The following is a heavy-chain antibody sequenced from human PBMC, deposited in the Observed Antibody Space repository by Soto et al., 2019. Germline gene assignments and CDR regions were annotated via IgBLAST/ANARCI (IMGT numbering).Heavy chain of an antibody. CDR1: GYTFTSYG. CDR2: ISAYNGNT. D-gene: IGHD3-10*01. V-gene: IGHV1-18*01. J-gene: IGHJ4*02. CDR3: ARDRAFYYGSESYTPDDS. Sequence: ASVKVSCKASGYTFTSYGITWVRQAPGQGLEWMGWISAYNGNTNSAQKLQGRVTMTTDTSTSTAYMELRSLRPDDTAVYYCARDRAFYYGSESYTPDDSWGQGTLVTVSS.